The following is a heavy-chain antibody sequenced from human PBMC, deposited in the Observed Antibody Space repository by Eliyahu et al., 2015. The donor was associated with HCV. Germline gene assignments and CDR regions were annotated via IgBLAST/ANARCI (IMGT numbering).Heavy chain of an antibody. V-gene: IGHV3-33*01. CDR3: ARGAYHNSGCLDY. Sequence: QVQLVESGGGVVQVERSLRLSCAAXGFTFRDFGXPWVXQSPGKGLEXXAVIXYDGTNKXYVDSVKGRFTISRDNSKNTLYLQMNSLRAEDTAVYYCARGAYHNSGCLDYWGQGTLVTVSS. CDR2: IXYDGTNK. CDR1: GFTFRDFG. D-gene: IGHD3-22*01. J-gene: IGHJ4*02.